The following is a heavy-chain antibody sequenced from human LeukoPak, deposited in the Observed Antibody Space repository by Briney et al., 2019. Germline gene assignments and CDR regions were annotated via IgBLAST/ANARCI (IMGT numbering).Heavy chain of an antibody. CDR1: GGTFSSYA. V-gene: IGHV1-69*05. J-gene: IGHJ4*02. CDR2: IIPIFGTA. CDR3: VAVAGHFDY. Sequence: ASVKVSCKASGGTFSSYAISWVRQAPGQGLEWMGGIIPIFGTANYAQKFQGRVTITTDESTSTAYIELSSLRSEDTAVYYCVAVAGHFDYWGQGTLVTVSS. D-gene: IGHD6-19*01.